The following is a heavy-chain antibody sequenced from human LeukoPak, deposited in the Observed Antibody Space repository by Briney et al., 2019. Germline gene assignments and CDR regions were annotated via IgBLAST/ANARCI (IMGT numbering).Heavy chain of an antibody. CDR3: ARLVGWSRFDR. V-gene: IGHV3-11*03. CDR2: ISSSSSYT. J-gene: IGHJ5*02. Sequence: GGSLRLSCAASGFTFSDYYMSWIRQAPGKGLEWVSYISSSSSYTNYADSVKGRFTISRDNAKNSLYLQMNSLRAEDTAVFYCARLVGWSRFDRWGQGALVTVSS. D-gene: IGHD6-19*01. CDR1: GFTFSDYY.